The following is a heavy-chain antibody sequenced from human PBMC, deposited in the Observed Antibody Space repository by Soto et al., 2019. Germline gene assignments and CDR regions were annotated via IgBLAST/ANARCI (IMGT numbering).Heavy chain of an antibody. D-gene: IGHD1-1*01. CDR2: IYATGTT. V-gene: IGHV4-4*07. Sequence: TLSLTCTVSGSSISGYYWSWIRKSAGKGLEWIGRIYATGTTDYNPSLKSRVMMSVDTSKKQFSLKLRSVTAADTAVYYCVRDGTKTVRDLFDPWGQGSSVTVYS. CDR3: VRDGTKTVRDLFDP. J-gene: IGHJ5*02. CDR1: GSSISGYY.